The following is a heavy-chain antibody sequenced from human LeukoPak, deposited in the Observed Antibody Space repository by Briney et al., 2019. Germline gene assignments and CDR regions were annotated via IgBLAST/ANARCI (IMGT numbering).Heavy chain of an antibody. CDR3: ARESGGSYSGWFDP. J-gene: IGHJ5*02. CDR2: IYYSGST. D-gene: IGHD1-26*01. Sequence: PSETLSLTCTVSGGSISSYYWSWIRQPPGKGLEWIGYIYYSGSTNYSPSLRSRVTISVDTSKNQFSLKLSSVTAADTAVYYCARESGGSYSGWFDPWGQGTLVTVSS. V-gene: IGHV4-59*01. CDR1: GGSISSYY.